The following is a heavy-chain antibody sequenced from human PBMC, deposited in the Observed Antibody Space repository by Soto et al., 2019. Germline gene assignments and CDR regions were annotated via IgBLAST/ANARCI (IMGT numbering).Heavy chain of an antibody. J-gene: IGHJ6*04. CDR2: SIDSGGST. CDR3: AKGRSYYYYYGVDV. V-gene: IGHV3-23*01. CDR1: GFTFSSCA. Sequence: PGGSLRLSCAASGFTFSSCAMGWVRQAPGKGLEWVSDSIDSGGSTYYADSVKGRFTISRDNSKSTLYLQMNSLRAEDTALYYCAKGRSYYYYYGVDVWGKGTTVTVS.